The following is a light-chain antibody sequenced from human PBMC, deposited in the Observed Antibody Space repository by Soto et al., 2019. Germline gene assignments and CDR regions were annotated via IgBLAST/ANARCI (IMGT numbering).Light chain of an antibody. J-gene: IGKJ1*01. CDR2: AAS. CDR3: QQSYSTPWT. V-gene: IGKV1-39*01. CDR1: QSISSY. Sequence: DIQMTQSPSSLSASVGDRVTITCRASQSISSYFTGYQQKPGKAPKLLMYAASSLQSGVPSRFSGSGSGTDFTLTISSLQPEDFATYYCQQSYSTPWTFGQGTKVEIK.